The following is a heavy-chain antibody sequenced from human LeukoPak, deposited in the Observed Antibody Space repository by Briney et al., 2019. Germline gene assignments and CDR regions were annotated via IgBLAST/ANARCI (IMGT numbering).Heavy chain of an antibody. CDR3: ARMDDNYDFWSGYFDSYFDH. CDR2: INPNSGGT. J-gene: IGHJ4*02. Sequence: GASVKVSCKASGYTFTGYYMHWVRQAPGQGLEWMGWINPNSGGTNYAQKFQGRVTMTRDTSISTAYMELSRLRSDDTAVYYCARMDDNYDFWSGYFDSYFDHWGQGTLVTVSS. CDR1: GYTFTGYY. D-gene: IGHD3-3*01. V-gene: IGHV1-2*02.